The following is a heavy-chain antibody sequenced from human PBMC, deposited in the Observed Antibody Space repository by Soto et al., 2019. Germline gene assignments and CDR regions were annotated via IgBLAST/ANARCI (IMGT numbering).Heavy chain of an antibody. V-gene: IGHV3-53*01. CDR1: GFAVSSKY. Sequence: EVQLVESGGGLIQPGGSLRLSCAASGFAVSSKYMTWVRQAPGKGLEWVSVIYGGGTTYYADSVKGRFTISRDTSKNTLYLQMNSLRAKETAVYYCVQTTGWPGFDFWGQGTLVTVSS. D-gene: IGHD6-19*01. CDR2: IYGGGTT. CDR3: VQTTGWPGFDF. J-gene: IGHJ4*02.